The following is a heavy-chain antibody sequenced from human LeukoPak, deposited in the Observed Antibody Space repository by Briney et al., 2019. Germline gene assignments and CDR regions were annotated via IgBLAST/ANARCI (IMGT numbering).Heavy chain of an antibody. J-gene: IGHJ4*02. V-gene: IGHV1-2*02. D-gene: IGHD1-26*01. CDR1: GYTFTDYY. Sequence: RASVTVSCKASGYTFTDYYIHWVRQAPGHGLEWLGWMNVKTDATSSAQKFPGRFTMTRDTSIGTASMEFSSLTSDDTAVYYCARQSGTYWGLDYWGQGTLVTVSS. CDR2: MNVKTDAT. CDR3: ARQSGTYWGLDY.